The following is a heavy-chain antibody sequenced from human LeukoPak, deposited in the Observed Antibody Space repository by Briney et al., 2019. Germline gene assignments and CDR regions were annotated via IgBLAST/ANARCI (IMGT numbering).Heavy chain of an antibody. D-gene: IGHD3-22*01. CDR1: GGSISSGSYC. V-gene: IGHV4-39*01. CDR2: IYYSGST. CDR3: ARLNYYDTHYYLDY. Sequence: PSETLSLTCTVSGGSISSGSYCWGWIRQPPGKGLEWIGSIYYSGSTYYNPSLESRVTISVDTSKNQFSLKLSSVTAADTAVYYCARLNYYDTHYYLDYWGQGTLVTVSS. J-gene: IGHJ4*02.